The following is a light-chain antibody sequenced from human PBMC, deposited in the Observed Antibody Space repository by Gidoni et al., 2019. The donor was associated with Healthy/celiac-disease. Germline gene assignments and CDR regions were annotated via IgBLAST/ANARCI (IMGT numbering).Light chain of an antibody. J-gene: IGKJ1*01. CDR1: QSISSW. CDR2: KES. V-gene: IGKV1-5*03. Sequence: DNKMNQYPSTLSASVGDRVTITCLASQSISSWLAWYQQKPGKAPKLLIYKESSLESGVSSRFSGSGSGTEFTLTISSLQPDDFATYYCQQYNSYSPGWTFGQGTKVELK. CDR3: QQYNSYSPGWT.